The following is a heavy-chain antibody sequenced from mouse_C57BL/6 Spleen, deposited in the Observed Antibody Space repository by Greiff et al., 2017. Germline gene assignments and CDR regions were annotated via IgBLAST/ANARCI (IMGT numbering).Heavy chain of an antibody. Sequence: DVKLVESGGGLVKPVGSLKLSCAASGFTFSDYGMHWVRQAPEKGLEWVAYISSGSSTIYYADTVKGRFTISRDNAKNTLFLQMTSLRSEDTAMYYCVYDGYSVFAYWGQGTLVTVSA. CDR1: GFTFSDYG. CDR2: ISSGSSTI. D-gene: IGHD2-3*01. J-gene: IGHJ3*01. V-gene: IGHV5-17*01. CDR3: VYDGYSVFAY.